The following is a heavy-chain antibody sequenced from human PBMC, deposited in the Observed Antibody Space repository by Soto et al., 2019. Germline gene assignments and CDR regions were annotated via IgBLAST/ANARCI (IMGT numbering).Heavy chain of an antibody. D-gene: IGHD4-17*01. V-gene: IGHV3-66*01. CDR2: IYSGGST. CDR1: GFTVSSNY. Sequence: GGSLRLSCAASGFTVSSNYMSWVRQAPGKGLEWVSVIYSGGSTYYADSVKGRFTISRDNSKNTLYLQMNSLRAEDTAVYYCAREGATVTKKGYYYYMDVWGKGTTVTVSS. CDR3: AREGATVTKKGYYYYMDV. J-gene: IGHJ6*03.